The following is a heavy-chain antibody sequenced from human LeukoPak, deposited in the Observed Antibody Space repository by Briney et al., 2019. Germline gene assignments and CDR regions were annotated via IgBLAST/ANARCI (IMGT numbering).Heavy chain of an antibody. Sequence: SETLSLTCTVSGGSIRSYYWNWLRQPPGKGLEWSGYIYDSGSTNYKPSLESRVTMSVDASKNPASLNLTSVTAADTAVYYCAREWGGDYGFGLCCRGQGTLVTVSS. V-gene: IGHV4-59*01. CDR1: GGSIRSYY. CDR3: AREWGGDYGFGLCC. CDR2: IYDSGST. D-gene: IGHD4-17*01. J-gene: IGHJ4*02.